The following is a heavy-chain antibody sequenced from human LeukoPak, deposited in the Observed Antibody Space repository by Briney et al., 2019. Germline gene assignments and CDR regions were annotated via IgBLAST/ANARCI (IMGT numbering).Heavy chain of an antibody. CDR2: IYYTGST. CDR1: GGSISSYY. CDR3: ARDLGGSSSYNWFDP. Sequence: PSETLSLTCTVSGGSISSYYWSWIRQPPGKGLEWIGYIYYTGSTNYNPSLKSRVTISLDTSKNQFSLKLSSMTAADTAVYYCARDLGGSSSYNWFDPWGQGTLVTVSS. J-gene: IGHJ5*02. D-gene: IGHD1-26*01. V-gene: IGHV4-59*12.